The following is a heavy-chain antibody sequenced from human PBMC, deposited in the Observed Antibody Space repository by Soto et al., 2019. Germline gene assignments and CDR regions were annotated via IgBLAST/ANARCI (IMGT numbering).Heavy chain of an antibody. Sequence: EVQLVESGGGLVQPGGSLRLSCAASGLTFSSYSMNWVRQALGKGLEWVSDISTSSTTIHYAASVKGRFTFSRDNAKNSWYLQMNSLRGEETAVYYCVMRYYFDYWGQGTLVTVSS. D-gene: IGHD2-8*01. J-gene: IGHJ4*02. CDR3: VMRYYFDY. CDR2: ISTSSTTI. CDR1: GLTFSSYS. V-gene: IGHV3-48*01.